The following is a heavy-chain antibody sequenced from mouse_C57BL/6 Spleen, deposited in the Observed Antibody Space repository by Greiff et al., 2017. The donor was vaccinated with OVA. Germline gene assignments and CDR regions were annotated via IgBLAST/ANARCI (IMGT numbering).Heavy chain of an antibody. D-gene: IGHD1-1*01. CDR3: ARNYYGSSYWFAY. Sequence: QVQLQQSGPELVKPGASVKLSCKASGYTFTSYWMHWVKQRPGQGLEWIGNINPSNGGTNYNEKFKSKATLTVDKSSSTAYMQLSSLTSEDSAVYYCARNYYGSSYWFAYWGQGTLVTVSA. J-gene: IGHJ3*01. CDR2: INPSNGGT. CDR1: GYTFTSYW. V-gene: IGHV1-53*01.